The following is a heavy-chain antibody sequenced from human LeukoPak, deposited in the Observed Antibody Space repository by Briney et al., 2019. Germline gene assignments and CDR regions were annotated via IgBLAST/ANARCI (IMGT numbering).Heavy chain of an antibody. J-gene: IGHJ4*02. D-gene: IGHD3-3*01. Sequence: GRSLRLSCAASGFSFDEYVMHWVRQVPGKGLEWVSGISWNSANILYADSVKGRFTISRDNAKNSLYLQMNSLRAEDTAVYYCARDGPLNYDFWSGYQYYFDYWGQGTLVTVSS. V-gene: IGHV3-9*01. CDR2: ISWNSANI. CDR3: ARDGPLNYDFWSGYQYYFDY. CDR1: GFSFDEYV.